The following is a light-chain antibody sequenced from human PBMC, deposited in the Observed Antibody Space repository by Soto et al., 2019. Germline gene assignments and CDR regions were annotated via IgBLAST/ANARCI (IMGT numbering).Light chain of an antibody. CDR1: QDIRGA. V-gene: IGKV1-13*02. CDR2: DVS. Sequence: AIQVTQSPSSLSASVGDRVTITCRTSQDIRGALAWYQQKPGKPPRLLIYDVSSLESGVPSRFSGSGSGTEFALTISSLQPEDFGTYFCQQFNFWPITFGNGTRLAIK. J-gene: IGKJ5*01. CDR3: QQFNFWPIT.